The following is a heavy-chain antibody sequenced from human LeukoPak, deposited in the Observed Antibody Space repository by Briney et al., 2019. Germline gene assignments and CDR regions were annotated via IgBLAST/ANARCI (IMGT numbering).Heavy chain of an antibody. CDR1: GFTFSSYV. J-gene: IGHJ4*02. CDR2: VSGSGGST. Sequence: GGSLRPSCAASGFTFSSYVMSWVRQAPGKGLECVSVVSGSGGSTYYADSVKGRFTISRDNSENTLYLQMNSLRAEDTAVYYCAKDKNQGARLGSFDYWGQRTLVTVSS. V-gene: IGHV3-23*01. D-gene: IGHD1-26*01. CDR3: AKDKNQGARLGSFDY.